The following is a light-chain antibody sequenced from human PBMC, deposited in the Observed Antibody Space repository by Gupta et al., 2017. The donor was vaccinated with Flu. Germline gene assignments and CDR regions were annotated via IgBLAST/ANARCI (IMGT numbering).Light chain of an antibody. CDR1: QSVRSY. J-gene: IGKJ4*01. CDR3: QQRGDWPRLT. V-gene: IGKV3-11*01. CDR2: GAS. Sequence: ELVLTQSPATLSLSPGERATLSCRASQSVRSYLAWYQQKPGQAPRLLIYGASNRATGIPARFSGSGSGTDFTLTISSLEPEDFAVYYCQQRGDWPRLTFGGGTKVEIK.